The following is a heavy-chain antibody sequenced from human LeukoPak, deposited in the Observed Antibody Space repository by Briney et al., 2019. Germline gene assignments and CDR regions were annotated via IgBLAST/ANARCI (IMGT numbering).Heavy chain of an antibody. Sequence: SETLSLTCAVYGGSFSGYYWSWIRQPPGKGLEWIGEINHSGSTNYNPSLKSRVTISVDTSKNQFSLKLSSVTAADTAVYYCARTPGYCSSTSCIRWFAPWGQGTLVTVSS. CDR1: GGSFSGYY. D-gene: IGHD2-2*01. J-gene: IGHJ5*02. V-gene: IGHV4-34*01. CDR3: ARTPGYCSSTSCIRWFAP. CDR2: INHSGST.